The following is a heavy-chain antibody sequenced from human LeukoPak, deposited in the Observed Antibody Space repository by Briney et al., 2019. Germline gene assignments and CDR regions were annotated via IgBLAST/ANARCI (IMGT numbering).Heavy chain of an antibody. J-gene: IGHJ5*02. D-gene: IGHD3-3*01. CDR2: IYYSGST. CDR3: ARGDYDFWSGSRFDP. V-gene: IGHV4-59*01. CDR1: GGSIGSYY. Sequence: SETLSLTCTVSGGSIGSYYWSWIWQPPGKGLEWIGYIYYSGSTNYNPSLKSRVTISVDTSKNQFSLKLSSVTAADTAVYYCARGDYDFWSGSRFDPWGQGTLVTVSS.